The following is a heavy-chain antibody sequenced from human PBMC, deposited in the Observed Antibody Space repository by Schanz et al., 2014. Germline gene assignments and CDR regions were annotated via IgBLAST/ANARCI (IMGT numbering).Heavy chain of an antibody. CDR1: GFTFNGHA. CDR2: MYINSGST. CDR3: VKDLQRELLRDDHYYGMDV. J-gene: IGHJ6*02. V-gene: IGHV3-NL1*01. Sequence: QVQLVESGGGVVQPGGSLRLSCESSGFTFNGHAMHWVRQAPGKGLEWISSMYINSGSTQYADSVKGRFIISRDSSKNTLFLQMNSLRAEDTAVYYCVKDLQRELLRDDHYYGMDVWGQGTTVTVSS. D-gene: IGHD1-26*01.